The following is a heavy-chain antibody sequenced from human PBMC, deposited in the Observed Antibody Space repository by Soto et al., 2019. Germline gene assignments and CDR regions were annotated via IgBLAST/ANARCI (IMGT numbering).Heavy chain of an antibody. CDR1: GGSISSYY. D-gene: IGHD3-9*01. V-gene: IGHV4-59*12. J-gene: IGHJ4*02. Sequence: SETLSLTCTVSGGSISSYYWSWIRQPPGKGLEWIGYIYYSGSTNYNPSLKSRVTISVDTSKNQFSLKLSSVTAADTAVYYCASGGITYYDILTGSEYDYWGQGTLVTVSS. CDR3: ASGGITYYDILTGSEYDY. CDR2: IYYSGST.